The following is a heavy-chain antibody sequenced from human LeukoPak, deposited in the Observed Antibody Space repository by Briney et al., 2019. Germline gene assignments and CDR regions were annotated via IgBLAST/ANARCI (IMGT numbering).Heavy chain of an antibody. J-gene: IGHJ4*02. Sequence: SETLSLTCTVSGGSISSYYWSWIRQPAGKGLEWMGRLYTSGSTNYNPSLKSRVTMSVDKSKNQFSLKLSSVTAADTAVYYCARDGSGWYQYYFDYWGQGTLLTVSS. CDR3: ARDGSGWYQYYFDY. D-gene: IGHD6-19*01. CDR1: GGSISSYY. CDR2: LYTSGST. V-gene: IGHV4-4*07.